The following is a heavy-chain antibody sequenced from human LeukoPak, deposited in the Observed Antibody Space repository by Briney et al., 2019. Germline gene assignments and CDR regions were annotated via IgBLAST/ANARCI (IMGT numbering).Heavy chain of an antibody. CDR2: ISSNMRYI. V-gene: IGHV3-21*04. J-gene: IGHJ6*03. CDR3: TRDPLLNYDFWSAQRGYYMDV. Sequence: GGSLRVSCVPSLFSFSSYIMNWVRQAPRGGVYWVSSISSNMRYIYYAASVKGRVPISRDKAKKSLYLQMNSRSAEDTAVYFCTRDPLLNYDFWSAQRGYYMDVWGKGTTVTVSS. D-gene: IGHD3-3*01. CDR1: LFSFSSYI.